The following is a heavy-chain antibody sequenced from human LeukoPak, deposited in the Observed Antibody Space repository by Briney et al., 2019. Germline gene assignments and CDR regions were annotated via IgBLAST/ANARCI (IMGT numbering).Heavy chain of an antibody. D-gene: IGHD3-10*01. J-gene: IGHJ4*02. CDR1: GGSFSGYY. CDR3: ARVKRGDLDY. V-gene: IGHV4-34*01. Sequence: SETLSLTCAVYGGSFSGYYWSWIRLPPGKGLEWIGEINHSGSTNYNPSLKSRVTISVDTSKNQFPLKLSSVTAADTAVYYCARVKRGDLDYWGQGTLVTVSS. CDR2: INHSGST.